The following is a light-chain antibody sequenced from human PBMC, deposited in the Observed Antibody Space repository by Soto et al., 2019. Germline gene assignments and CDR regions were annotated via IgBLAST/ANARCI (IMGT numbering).Light chain of an antibody. CDR2: DTF. J-gene: IGKJ5*01. CDR3: QQRSNRPIT. Sequence: EIVLTQSPATLSLSPGKRATLSCRASQSVSNFLAWYQQKPGQAPRLLIYDTFNRATGIPARFSGSGSGTDFTLTINNLQPEDFAVYYCQQRSNRPITFGQGTRLEIK. CDR1: QSVSNF. V-gene: IGKV3-11*01.